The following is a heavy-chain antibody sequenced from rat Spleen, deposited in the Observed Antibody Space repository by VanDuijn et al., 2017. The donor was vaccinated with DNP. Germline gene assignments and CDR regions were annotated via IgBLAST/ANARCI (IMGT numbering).Heavy chain of an antibody. CDR1: GFTFSDFY. CDR3: ARQDPFDY. CDR2: ISYDARTT. Sequence: EVQLVESDGGLVQPGRSLKLSCAASGFTFSDFYMAWVRQAPTKGLEWVATISYDARTTYYRDSVKGRFPISRDDAKATLYLHMDSLRSEDTATYYCARQDPFDYWGQGVMVTVSS. J-gene: IGHJ2*01. V-gene: IGHV5-29*01.